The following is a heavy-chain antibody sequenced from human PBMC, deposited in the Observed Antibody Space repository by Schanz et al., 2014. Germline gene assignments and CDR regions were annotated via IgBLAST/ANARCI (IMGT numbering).Heavy chain of an antibody. CDR3: ARGSGTFDS. D-gene: IGHD3-3*01. Sequence: EVQLVESGGDLVQPGGSLRLSCSASGFTFRNYALSWVRQAPGKGLAWVSAISGSGGSTYYADSVKGRFTISRDNSDNTLYLQMNNLRAEDTAVYYCARGSGTFDSWGQGTLVTVSS. V-gene: IGHV3-23*04. CDR1: GFTFRNYA. CDR2: ISGSGGST. J-gene: IGHJ4*02.